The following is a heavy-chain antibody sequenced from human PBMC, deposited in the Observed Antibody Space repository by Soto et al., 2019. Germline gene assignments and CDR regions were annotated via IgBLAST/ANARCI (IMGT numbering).Heavy chain of an antibody. Sequence: SETLSLTCTVSGGSISSSSYYWGWIRQPPGKGLEWIGSIYYSGSTYYNPSLKSRVTISVDTSKNQFSLKLSSVTAADTAVYYCARTDTIVGATWFDPWGQGTLVTVSS. CDR1: GGSISSSSYY. J-gene: IGHJ5*02. CDR3: ARTDTIVGATWFDP. CDR2: IYYSGST. D-gene: IGHD1-26*01. V-gene: IGHV4-39*01.